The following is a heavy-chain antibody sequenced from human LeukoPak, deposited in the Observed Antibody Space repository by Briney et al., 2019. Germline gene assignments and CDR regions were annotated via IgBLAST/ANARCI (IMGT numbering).Heavy chain of an antibody. J-gene: IGHJ6*03. D-gene: IGHD3-10*01. V-gene: IGHV4-61*02. Sequence: SQTLSLTCTVSGGSISSGSYYWSWIRQPAGKGLEWIGRIYTSGSTNYNPSLKSRVTMSVDTSKNQFSLKLSSVTAADTAVYYCARSPGYYYYYMDVWGKGTTVTVSS. CDR2: IYTSGST. CDR1: GGSISSGSYY. CDR3: ARSPGYYYYYMDV.